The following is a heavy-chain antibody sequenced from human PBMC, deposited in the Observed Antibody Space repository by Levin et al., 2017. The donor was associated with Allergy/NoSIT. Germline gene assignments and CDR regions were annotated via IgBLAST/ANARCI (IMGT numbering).Heavy chain of an antibody. J-gene: IGHJ4*02. D-gene: IGHD3-22*01. V-gene: IGHV3-33*01. Sequence: GESLKISCAASGFTFSSYGMHWVRQAPGKGLEWVAVIWYDGSNKYYADSVKGRFTISRDNSKNTLYLQMNSLRAEDTAVYYCARDYDSSGYSDYWGQGTLVTVSS. CDR2: IWYDGSNK. CDR1: GFTFSSYG. CDR3: ARDYDSSGYSDY.